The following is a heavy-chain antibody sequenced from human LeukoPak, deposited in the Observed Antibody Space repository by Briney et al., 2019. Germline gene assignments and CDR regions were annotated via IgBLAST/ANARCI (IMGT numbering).Heavy chain of an antibody. Sequence: SETLSLTCTVSGSSISSGGYYWGWIRQPPGKGLEWIGRIYYSGSTYYNPSLKSRVTISVDTSKNQFSLKLSSVTAADTAVYYCASPGGGPTDYWGQGTLVTVSS. CDR2: IYYSGST. D-gene: IGHD3-16*01. CDR3: ASPGGGPTDY. CDR1: GSSISSGGYY. J-gene: IGHJ4*02. V-gene: IGHV4-39*01.